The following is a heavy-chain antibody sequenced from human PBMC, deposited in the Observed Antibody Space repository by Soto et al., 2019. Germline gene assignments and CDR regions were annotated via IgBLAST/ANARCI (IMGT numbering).Heavy chain of an antibody. J-gene: IGHJ4*02. V-gene: IGHV1-46*01. CDR1: GYTFTSYY. CDR2: ITGGGST. CDR3: ARERVSVAGTRGELDY. Sequence: ASVKVSCKASGYTFTSYYMHWVRQAPGQGLECMGMITGGGSTSYTQKFQGRVTMTRDRSTSTAYMELSSLRSEDTAVYYCARERVSVAGTRGELDYWGQGTQVTVSS. D-gene: IGHD6-19*01.